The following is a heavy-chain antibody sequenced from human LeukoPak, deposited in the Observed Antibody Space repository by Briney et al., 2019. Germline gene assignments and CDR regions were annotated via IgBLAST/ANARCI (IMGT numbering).Heavy chain of an antibody. Sequence: ASVKVSCKASGYTFTSYYMHWVRQAPGQGLEWMGIINPSGGSTSYAQKFQGRVTMTRDTSTSTVYMELSSLRSEDTAVYYCASCGYSYGRRARYFDLWGRGTLVTVSS. V-gene: IGHV1-46*01. J-gene: IGHJ2*01. D-gene: IGHD5-12*01. CDR3: ASCGYSYGRRARYFDL. CDR1: GYTFTSYY. CDR2: INPSGGST.